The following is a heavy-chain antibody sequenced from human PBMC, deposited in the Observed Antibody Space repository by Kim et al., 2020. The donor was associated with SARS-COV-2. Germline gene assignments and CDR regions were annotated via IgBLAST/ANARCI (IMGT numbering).Heavy chain of an antibody. Sequence: YYADSVKGRFTISRDNSKNTLYLQMNSLRAEDTAVYYCANGRGLGRRFDPWGQGTLVTVSS. CDR3: ANGRGLGRRFDP. D-gene: IGHD2-15*01. V-gene: IGHV3-23*01. J-gene: IGHJ5*02.